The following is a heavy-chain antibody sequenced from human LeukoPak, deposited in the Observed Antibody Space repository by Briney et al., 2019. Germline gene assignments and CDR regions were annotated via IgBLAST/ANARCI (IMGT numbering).Heavy chain of an antibody. V-gene: IGHV3-74*01. CDR1: GFTFDDYA. D-gene: IGHD3-22*01. Sequence: GGSLRLSCAASGFTFDDYAMHWVRQAPGKGLVWVSRINTDGSSTSYADSVKGRFTISRDNAKNTLYLQMNSLRAEDTAVYYCARVMNYYDSVSPFDYWGQGTLVTVSS. CDR3: ARVMNYYDSVSPFDY. CDR2: INTDGSST. J-gene: IGHJ4*02.